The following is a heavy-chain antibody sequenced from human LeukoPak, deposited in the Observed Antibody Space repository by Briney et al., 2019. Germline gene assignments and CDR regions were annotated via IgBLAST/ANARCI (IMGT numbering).Heavy chain of an antibody. CDR2: IYYCGST. V-gene: IGHV4-59*11. J-gene: IGHJ6*03. CDR1: GGSISSHY. CDR3: ARARGFDDFWSWNYYYYMDV. Sequence: PSETLSLTCTLSGGSISSHYWSWIRQPPGKGLEWIGYIYYCGSTNYNPSLKSRVTISVDTSKNQFSLKLSSVTAADTAVYYCARARGFDDFWSWNYYYYMDVWGKGTTVTVSS. D-gene: IGHD3-3*01.